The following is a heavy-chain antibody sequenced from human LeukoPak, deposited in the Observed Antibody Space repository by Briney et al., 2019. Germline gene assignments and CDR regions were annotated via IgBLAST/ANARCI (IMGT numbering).Heavy chain of an antibody. CDR1: GYTFTGYY. CDR3: ARERGMYSSGCGY. CDR2: INPNSGGT. Sequence: ASVKVSCKASGYTFTGYYMHWVRQAPGQGLEWMGWINPNSGGTNYAQKFQGRVTMTRDTSISTAYMELSRLRSDDTAVYYCARERGMYSSGCGYWGQGTLVTVSS. V-gene: IGHV1-2*02. D-gene: IGHD6-19*01. J-gene: IGHJ4*02.